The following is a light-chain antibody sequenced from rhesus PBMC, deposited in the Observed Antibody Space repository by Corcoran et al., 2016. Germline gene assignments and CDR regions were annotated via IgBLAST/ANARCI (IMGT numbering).Light chain of an antibody. J-gene: IGKJ1*01. CDR1: ENVNNY. Sequence: DIQMTQSPSSLSASVGDRVTITCRASENVNNYLNWYQQKPGKAPKLLIYKASTLQRWVPSRFSGSGSGTDYTFTISSLQPEDVATYYCQHGYGTPRTFGQGTKVEIK. CDR2: KAS. V-gene: IGKV1-74*01. CDR3: QHGYGTPRT.